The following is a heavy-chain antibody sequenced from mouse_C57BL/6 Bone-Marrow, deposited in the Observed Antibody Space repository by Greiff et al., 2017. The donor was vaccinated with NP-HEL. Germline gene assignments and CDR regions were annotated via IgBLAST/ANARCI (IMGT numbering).Heavy chain of an antibody. V-gene: IGHV1-81*01. J-gene: IGHJ2*01. CDR3: ARFPYYSNSYYFDY. Sequence: VQLQQSGAELARPGASVKLSCKASGYTFTSYGISWVKQRTGQGLEWIGEIYPGSGNTYYNEKFKGKATLTADKSSSTAYMELRSLTSEDSAVYFCARFPYYSNSYYFDYWGQGTTLTVSS. CDR2: IYPGSGNT. CDR1: GYTFTSYG. D-gene: IGHD2-5*01.